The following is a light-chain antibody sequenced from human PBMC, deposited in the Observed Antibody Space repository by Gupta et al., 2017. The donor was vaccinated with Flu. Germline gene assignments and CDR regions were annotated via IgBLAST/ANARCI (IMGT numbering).Light chain of an antibody. V-gene: IGLV3-19*01. CDR3: YSRDSTHNHQVV. J-gene: IGLJ2*01. CDR2: ANN. CDR1: SLRNSY. Sequence: QTIRITCQGDSLRNSYASCYHQKPRQAPPLLIYANNIRRSGIPDRFSGSTSGNTAAVTITAAQAEEEADYYCYSRDSTHNHQVVFGGGTKLTVL.